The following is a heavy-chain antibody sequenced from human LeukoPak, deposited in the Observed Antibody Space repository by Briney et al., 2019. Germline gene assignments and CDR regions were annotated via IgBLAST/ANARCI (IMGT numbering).Heavy chain of an antibody. V-gene: IGHV3-11*06. Sequence: PGGSLRLSCAASGFTFSDYYMSWIRQAPGKGLEWVSYISSSSSCTNYADSVKGRFTISRDNAKNSLYLQMNSLRAEDTAVYYCARTYYYGSGSPSYYFDYWGQGTLVTVSS. CDR3: ARTYYYGSGSPSYYFDY. J-gene: IGHJ4*02. D-gene: IGHD3-10*01. CDR1: GFTFSDYY. CDR2: ISSSSSCT.